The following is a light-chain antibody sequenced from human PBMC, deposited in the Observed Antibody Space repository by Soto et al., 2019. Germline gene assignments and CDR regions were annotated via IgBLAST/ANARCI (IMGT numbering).Light chain of an antibody. V-gene: IGKV4-1*01. CDR2: WAS. J-gene: IGKJ1*01. Sequence: DIVMTQSPDSLAVSLGERATINCKSSQSVLYSSNNKNYLAWYQQKPGQPPKLLIYWASTRDSGVPDRFSGSGSGTDFTLTISSLQAEDLAVYYCQQYYSTPQTFGQGTKVEIK. CDR3: QQYYSTPQT. CDR1: QSVLYSSNNKNY.